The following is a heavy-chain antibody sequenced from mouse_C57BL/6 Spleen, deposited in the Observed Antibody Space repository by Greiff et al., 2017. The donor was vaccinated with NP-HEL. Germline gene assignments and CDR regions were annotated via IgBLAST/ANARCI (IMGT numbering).Heavy chain of an antibody. CDR1: GYTFTGYW. D-gene: IGHD1-1*01. Sequence: QVQLQQSGAELMKPGASVKLSCKATGYTFTGYWIEWVKQRPGHGLEWIGEILPGSGSTNYNEKFQGQSPFTAETYSNTADMQLSSLTTEDAAIYYGARGGFTVVARWYFDVWGTGTTVTVSS. CDR2: ILPGSGST. J-gene: IGHJ1*03. CDR3: ARGGFTVVARWYFDV. V-gene: IGHV1-9*01.